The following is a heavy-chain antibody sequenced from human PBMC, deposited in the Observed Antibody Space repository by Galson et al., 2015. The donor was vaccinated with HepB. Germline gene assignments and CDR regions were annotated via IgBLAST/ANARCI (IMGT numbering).Heavy chain of an antibody. Sequence: LRLSCAVSGFAVTNSIIHWVRQAPGKGPEWVAIISHDESVKHYADSVKGRFTISRDISKNTVYLQMNVLTTDDTAFYYCAREAGSSGYSGWFDPWGQGSLVTVSS. CDR1: GFAVTNSI. D-gene: IGHD3-22*01. V-gene: IGHV3-30*04. CDR3: AREAGSSGYSGWFDP. J-gene: IGHJ5*02. CDR2: ISHDESVK.